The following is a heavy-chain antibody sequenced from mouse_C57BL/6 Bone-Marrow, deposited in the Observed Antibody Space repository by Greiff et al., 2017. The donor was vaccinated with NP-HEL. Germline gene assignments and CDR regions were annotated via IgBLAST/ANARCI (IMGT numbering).Heavy chain of an antibody. J-gene: IGHJ2*01. CDR1: GFTFSDYG. D-gene: IGHD1-1*01. CDR3: ARGAITTVVNYFDY. CDR2: ISSGSSTI. V-gene: IGHV5-17*01. Sequence: EVHLVESGGGLVKPGGSLKLSCAASGFTFSDYGMHWVRQAPEKGLEWVAYISSGSSTIYYADTVKGRFTISRDNAKNTLFLQMTSLRSEDTAMYYCARGAITTVVNYFDYWGQGTTLTVSS.